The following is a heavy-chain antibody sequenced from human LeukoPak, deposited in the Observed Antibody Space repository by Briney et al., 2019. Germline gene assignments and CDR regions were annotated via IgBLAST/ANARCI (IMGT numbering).Heavy chain of an antibody. J-gene: IGHJ4*02. V-gene: IGHV3-48*01. D-gene: IGHD3-10*01. CDR3: ASYYGSGSYYNVVDY. Sequence: GGSLRLSCAASGFTFSSYSMNWVRQAPGKGLEWVSYISSSSSTIYYADSVKGRFTISRDNAENSLYLQMNSLRAEDTAVYYCASYYGSGSYYNVVDYWGQGTLVTVSS. CDR1: GFTFSSYS. CDR2: ISSSSSTI.